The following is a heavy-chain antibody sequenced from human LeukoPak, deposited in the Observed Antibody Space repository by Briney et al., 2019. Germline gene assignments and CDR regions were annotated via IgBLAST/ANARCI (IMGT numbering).Heavy chain of an antibody. V-gene: IGHV4-4*07. D-gene: IGHD3-22*01. CDR3: ARQAYDTGYDAFDI. J-gene: IGHJ3*02. Sequence: SETLSFTCTVSGGSISNYYWSWIRQPAGKGLEWIGRIYSSGSTNYNPSLKSRVAMSVDTSKNQFSLKLSSVTAADTAVYYCARQAYDTGYDAFDIWGQGTIVTVSS. CDR1: GGSISNYY. CDR2: IYSSGST.